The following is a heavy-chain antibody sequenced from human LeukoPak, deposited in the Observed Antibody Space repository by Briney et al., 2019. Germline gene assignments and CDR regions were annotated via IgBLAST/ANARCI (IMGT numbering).Heavy chain of an antibody. J-gene: IGHJ4*02. CDR3: VRDFRFLEDY. CDR2: ISSASNYI. Sequence: GGSLRLSCAASGFTFTVHTMNWVRQAPGKGLEWVASISSASNYIYYADSLKGRFTVSRDNAKNSLYLQMNSLRAEDTAVYYCVRDFRFLEDYWGQGTLVTVSS. CDR1: GFTFTVHT. V-gene: IGHV3-21*01. D-gene: IGHD3-3*01.